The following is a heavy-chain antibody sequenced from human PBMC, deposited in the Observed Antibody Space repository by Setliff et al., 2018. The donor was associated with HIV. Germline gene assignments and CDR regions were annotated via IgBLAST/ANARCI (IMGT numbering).Heavy chain of an antibody. J-gene: IGHJ3*02. CDR3: ARDGYGGALDGYDI. D-gene: IGHD5-12*01. V-gene: IGHV3-23*01. Sequence: GGSLRLSCAASGFTFSNYAMSWVRQAPGEGLEWVSAILSTGERTFYADSVKGRFTISRDNSKNTVYLQMNSLRAEDTAEYYCARDGYGGALDGYDIWGQGTMVTVSS. CDR1: GFTFSNYA. CDR2: ILSTGERT.